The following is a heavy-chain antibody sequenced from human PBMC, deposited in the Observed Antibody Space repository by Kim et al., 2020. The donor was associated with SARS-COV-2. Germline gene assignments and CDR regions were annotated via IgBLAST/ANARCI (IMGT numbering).Heavy chain of an antibody. Sequence: SVKVSCKASGGTFSSYGISWVRQAPGQGLEWMGRSIPILGIANYAQKFQGRVTITADKSTSTAYMELSSLRSEDTAVYYCARDAAADIYYYYYMDDWGK. CDR2: SIPILGIA. V-gene: IGHV1-69*04. D-gene: IGHD6-13*01. J-gene: IGHJ6*03. CDR3: ARDAAADIYYYYYMDD. CDR1: GGTFSSYG.